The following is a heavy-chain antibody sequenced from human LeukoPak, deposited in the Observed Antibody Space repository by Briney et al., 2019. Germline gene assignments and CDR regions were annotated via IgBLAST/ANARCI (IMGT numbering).Heavy chain of an antibody. CDR1: GFTFRSYG. D-gene: IGHD6-19*01. V-gene: IGHV3-30*02. CDR3: AREMIAVAAVPLGGEDY. Sequence: GGSLRLSCAASGFTFRSYGMYWVRQAPGKGLEWVALIQYDGTNKYYADSVKGRFTISRDNSKNTLYLQMNSLRAEDTAVYYCAREMIAVAAVPLGGEDYWGQGTLVTVSS. CDR2: IQYDGTNK. J-gene: IGHJ4*02.